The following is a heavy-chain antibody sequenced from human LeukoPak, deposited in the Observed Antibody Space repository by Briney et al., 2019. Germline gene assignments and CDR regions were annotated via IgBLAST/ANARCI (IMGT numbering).Heavy chain of an antibody. J-gene: IGHJ4*02. Sequence: ASVTVSCKASGYTFTSHDINWVRQAPGQGLEWMGWMNPNSGNTGYAQKFQGRVTITRNTSISTAYMELSSLRSEDTAVYYFARGQHYYDSSGYFTYAFDYWGQGTLVTVSS. CDR3: ARGQHYYDSSGYFTYAFDY. CDR2: MNPNSGNT. CDR1: GYTFTSHD. V-gene: IGHV1-8*03. D-gene: IGHD3-22*01.